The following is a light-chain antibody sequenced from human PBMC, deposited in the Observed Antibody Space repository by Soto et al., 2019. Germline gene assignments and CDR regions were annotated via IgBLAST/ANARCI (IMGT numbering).Light chain of an antibody. V-gene: IGKV3-11*01. CDR1: QSVRAY. CDR3: QQRSSWPLT. CDR2: DAS. Sequence: EIVLTQSPDTLSLSPGERATLSCRASQSVRAYLAWYQQKPGQAPRLLIYDASNRATGIPARFSGSGSGTDFTLTISSLEPEDFVVYYCQQRSSWPLTFGGGTKVEIK. J-gene: IGKJ4*01.